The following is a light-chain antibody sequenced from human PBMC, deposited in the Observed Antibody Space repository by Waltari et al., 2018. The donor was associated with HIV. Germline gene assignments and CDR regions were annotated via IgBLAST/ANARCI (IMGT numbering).Light chain of an antibody. CDR1: SPNLGAGYD. V-gene: IGLV1-40*01. CDR2: GNI. CDR3: QSYDSSLIAVV. J-gene: IGLJ2*01. Sequence: QSVLTQPHSVSGAPGQRVTISCPGSSPNLGAGYDVQWYQQLPGTAPKLLIYGNINRPSGVPDRFSGSKSGTSASLAISGLQAEDEADYYCQSYDSSLIAVVFGGGTKLTVL.